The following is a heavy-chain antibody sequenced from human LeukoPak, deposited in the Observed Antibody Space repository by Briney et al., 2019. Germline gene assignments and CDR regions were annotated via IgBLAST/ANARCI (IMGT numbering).Heavy chain of an antibody. J-gene: IGHJ6*02. V-gene: IGHV1-69*13. CDR3: ATRYSSSRFSYHGMDV. CDR1: GGTFSSYA. Sequence: GASVKVSCKASGGTFSSYAISWVRQAPGQGLEWMGGIIPIFGTANYAQKFQGRVTITADESTSTAYMELSSLRSEDTAVYYCATRYSSSRFSYHGMDVWGQGTTVTVSS. CDR2: IIPIFGTA. D-gene: IGHD6-13*01.